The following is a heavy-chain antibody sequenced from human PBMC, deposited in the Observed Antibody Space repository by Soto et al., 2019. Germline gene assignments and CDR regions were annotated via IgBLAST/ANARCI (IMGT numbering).Heavy chain of an antibody. CDR3: ARVSSPFGY. J-gene: IGHJ4*02. CDR1: GFTVRSNY. V-gene: IGHV3-53*02. CDR2: IYSSGNT. Sequence: EVQLVETGGSLIQPGGSLRLSCAVSGFTVRSNYMSWVRQAPGKGLEWVSIIYSSGNTYYADSVKGRFTMSRDTSNNTVFLQMSSLGAEDTAVYYCARVSSPFGYWGQGTLVTVSS. D-gene: IGHD3-16*01.